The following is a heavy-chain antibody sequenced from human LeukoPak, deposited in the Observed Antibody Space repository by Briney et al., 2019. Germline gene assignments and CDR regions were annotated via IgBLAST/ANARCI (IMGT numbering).Heavy chain of an antibody. J-gene: IGHJ6*02. Sequence: SETLSLTCAVSGGSISSGGYSWSWIRQPPGKGLEWIGYIYHSGSTYYNPSLKSRVTISVDRSKNQFSLKLSSVTAADTAVYYCARAEIPRYCSSTSCYTDYGMDVWGQGTTVTVSS. CDR2: IYHSGST. V-gene: IGHV4-30-2*01. CDR3: ARAEIPRYCSSTSCYTDYGMDV. D-gene: IGHD2-2*02. CDR1: GGSISSGGYS.